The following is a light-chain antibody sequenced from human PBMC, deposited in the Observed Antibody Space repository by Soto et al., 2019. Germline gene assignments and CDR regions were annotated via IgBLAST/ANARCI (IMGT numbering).Light chain of an antibody. J-gene: IGKJ2*01. Sequence: DIPMTQSPSSLSASVGDRVTITCRASQGINNYLAWYQQKPGKVPKLLIYAASTLHSGVTSRFCGSGSGTDFTFTISSLLPEDVAAYYCQKYNSAPHTFGRGTKLEIK. CDR1: QGINNY. V-gene: IGKV1-27*01. CDR3: QKYNSAPHT. CDR2: AAS.